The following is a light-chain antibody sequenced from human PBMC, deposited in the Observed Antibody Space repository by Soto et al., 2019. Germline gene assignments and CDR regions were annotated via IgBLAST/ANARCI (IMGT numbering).Light chain of an antibody. V-gene: IGKV3-15*01. CDR1: QSVSSN. CDR2: GAS. Sequence: EIMMTQSPATLSVSPGERATLSCRASQSVSSNLAWYQQKPGQALRLLIYGASTRATGIPARFSGSGSGTEFTLTISSLQSEDFAVYYCQQYNNWPLFTFGPGTKVDIK. J-gene: IGKJ3*01. CDR3: QQYNNWPLFT.